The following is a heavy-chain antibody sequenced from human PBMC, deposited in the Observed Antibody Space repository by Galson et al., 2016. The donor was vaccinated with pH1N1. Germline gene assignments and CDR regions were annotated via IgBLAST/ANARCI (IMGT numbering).Heavy chain of an antibody. CDR2: IHYSETT. V-gene: IGHV4-39*02. CDR1: GASSIGNNFY. CDR3: ARLVRGSYPDPLYYFDF. D-gene: IGHD1-26*01. Sequence: ETLSLTCTVSGASSIGNNFYGGWIRQTPGKGLEWIGNIHYSETTYYNPSLKSRGTISVDTSKNHFSLKLNYVTAADTAVYFCARLVRGSYPDPLYYFDFWGQGTLVTVSS. J-gene: IGHJ4*02.